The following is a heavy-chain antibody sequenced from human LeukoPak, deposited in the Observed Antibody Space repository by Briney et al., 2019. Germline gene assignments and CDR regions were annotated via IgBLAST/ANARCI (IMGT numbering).Heavy chain of an antibody. V-gene: IGHV4-39*01. D-gene: IGHD3-10*01. CDR2: IYYSGST. CDR1: GGSISSSSYY. J-gene: IGHJ3*02. Sequence: SETLSLTCTVSGGSISSSSYYWGWIRQPPGKGLEWIGSIYYSGSTYYNPSLKSRVTISVDTSKNQFSLKLSSVTAADTAAYYCARLGLLWFGELLDAFDIWGQGTMVTVSS. CDR3: ARLGLLWFGELLDAFDI.